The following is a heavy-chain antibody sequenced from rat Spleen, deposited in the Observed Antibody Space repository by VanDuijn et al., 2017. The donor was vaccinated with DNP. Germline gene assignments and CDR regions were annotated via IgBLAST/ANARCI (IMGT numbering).Heavy chain of an antibody. CDR2: INNAGST. V-gene: IGHV3-3*01. D-gene: IGHD1-11*01. J-gene: IGHJ2*01. CDR3: ARLDYGFDY. Sequence: EVQLQESGPGLVRPSQSLSLTCSVTDYSITSSHRWNWIRKFPENKLEWMGYINNAGSTNYNPSLKSRISVTRDTSKNQFFLQVTTVTIEDTATYYCARLDYGFDYWGQGVMVTVSS. CDR1: DYSITSSHR.